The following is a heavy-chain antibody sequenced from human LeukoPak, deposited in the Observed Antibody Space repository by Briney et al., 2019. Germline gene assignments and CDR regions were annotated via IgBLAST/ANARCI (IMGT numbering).Heavy chain of an antibody. J-gene: IGHJ4*02. D-gene: IGHD3-3*02. CDR3: AKDRDATIRV. CDR1: GFIFSGYG. Sequence: PGGSLRLSCAASGFIFSGYGMHWVRQAPGKGLEWVAFIRYDGSNKYYADSVKGRFTISRDNSKNALYLQMNSLRAEDTAVYYCAKDRDATIRVWGQGTLVTVSS. CDR2: IRYDGSNK. V-gene: IGHV3-30*02.